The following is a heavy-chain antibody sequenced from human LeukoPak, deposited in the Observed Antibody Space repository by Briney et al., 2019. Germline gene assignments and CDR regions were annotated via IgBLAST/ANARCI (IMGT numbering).Heavy chain of an antibody. CDR2: IGSAGDT. V-gene: IGHV3-13*04. J-gene: IGHJ4*02. Sequence: GGSLRLSCAASGITLSGYDMHWVRQSTGKGLEWVTCIGSAGDTYYAGSVKGRFTISREDAKKSLYLQMNSLRAGDTAVYYCVRGIGNYYDSGAADCWGQGTRVTVAP. D-gene: IGHD3-10*01. CDR3: VRGIGNYYDSGAADC. CDR1: GITLSGYD.